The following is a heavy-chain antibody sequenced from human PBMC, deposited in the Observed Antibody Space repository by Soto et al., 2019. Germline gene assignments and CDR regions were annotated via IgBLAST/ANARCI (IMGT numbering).Heavy chain of an antibody. J-gene: IGHJ4*02. CDR3: ARHGSF. CDR2: IYYTGST. Sequence: QMQLQESGPGLVKPSETLSLTCTVSNGSISPKSYNWGWIRQSPGKGLEWIGTIYYTGSTSYNPSLKSRVTIAVDTSKNQFSLKLASVTAADTAVYYCARHGSFWGQGTLVIVSS. D-gene: IGHD3-16*02. CDR1: NGSISPKSYN. V-gene: IGHV4-39*01.